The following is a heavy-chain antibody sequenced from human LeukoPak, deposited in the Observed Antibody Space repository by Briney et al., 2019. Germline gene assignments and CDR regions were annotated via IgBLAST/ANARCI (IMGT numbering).Heavy chain of an antibody. CDR2: INPSGGST. V-gene: IGHV1-46*01. Sequence: ASVTVSRKAFGYSLTNYYVHWVRQAPGQGLEWMGEINPSGGSTSYAQKFQGRITVTRDTYTNTVYMDLSSLRSEDTATYYCARGAPTTRIGAGRFDYWGQGSLLTVAS. CDR1: GYSLTNYY. D-gene: IGHD5-12*01. J-gene: IGHJ4*02. CDR3: ARGAPTTRIGAGRFDY.